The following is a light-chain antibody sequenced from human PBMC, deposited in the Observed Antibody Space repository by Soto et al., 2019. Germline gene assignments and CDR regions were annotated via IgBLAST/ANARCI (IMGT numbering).Light chain of an antibody. CDR1: QDIGNS. CDR3: QQYDDLPSIT. CDR2: GAT. V-gene: IGKV1-33*01. Sequence: DVQMTQSPSSLSASIGDRVTITCQASQDIGNSLNWYQQLPGKPPKLLIYGATNLEAGVPLRFSGRGSGTHFTFTIASLEPEDIATYSCQQYDDLPSITFGQGTRLDIK. J-gene: IGKJ5*01.